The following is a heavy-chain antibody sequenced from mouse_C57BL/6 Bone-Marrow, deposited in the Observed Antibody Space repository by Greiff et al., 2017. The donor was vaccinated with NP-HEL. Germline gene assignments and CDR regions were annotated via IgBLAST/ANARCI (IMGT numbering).Heavy chain of an antibody. J-gene: IGHJ2*01. CDR3: ARSDDYDGGFDY. V-gene: IGHV3-8*01. D-gene: IGHD2-4*01. CDR2: ISYSGST. Sequence: EVQLQEPGPGLAKPSQTLSLTCSVTGYSITSDYWNWIRKFPGHKLEYMGYISYSGSTYYNLSLKSRISITRDTSKNQYYLQLNSMTTEDTATYYRARSDDYDGGFDYWGQGTTLTVSS. CDR1: GYSITSDY.